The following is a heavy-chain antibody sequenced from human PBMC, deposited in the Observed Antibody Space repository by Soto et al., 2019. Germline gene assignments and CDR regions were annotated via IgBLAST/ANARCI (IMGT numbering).Heavy chain of an antibody. J-gene: IGHJ4*02. Sequence: QVQLVQSGGEVKRPGASVKVSCKTSGYTFSNYGITWVRQAPGQPLEWLGWISLYSDGTNYAQKFQGRVSMTTDTSTTTAYMELRSLTSEDTAVYYCARMKLASLDHWGQGTLVTVSS. V-gene: IGHV1-18*01. CDR3: ARMKLASLDH. CDR1: GYTFSNYG. CDR2: ISLYSDGT.